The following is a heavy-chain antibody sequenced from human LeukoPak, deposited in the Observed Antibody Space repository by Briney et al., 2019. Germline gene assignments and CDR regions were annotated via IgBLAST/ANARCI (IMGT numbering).Heavy chain of an antibody. V-gene: IGHV1-46*01. Sequence: GASVKVSCKASGYTFTSYDINWVRQATGQGLEWMGRVSPGDETTNYAQNFQGRVTMTWDTSTSTVYMDLSGLTSDDTALYYCARDRGSGGLWINFFDYWGRGTLVTVSS. D-gene: IGHD3-10*01. CDR1: GYTFTSYD. J-gene: IGHJ4*02. CDR2: VSPGDETT. CDR3: ARDRGSGGLWINFFDY.